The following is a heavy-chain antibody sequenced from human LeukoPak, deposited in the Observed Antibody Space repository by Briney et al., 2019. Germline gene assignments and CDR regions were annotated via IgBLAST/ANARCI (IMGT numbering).Heavy chain of an antibody. CDR2: IIPIFGTA. V-gene: IGHV1-69*05. J-gene: IGHJ3*02. D-gene: IGHD6-13*01. CDR3: ARVGIAAAGIVDAFDI. CDR1: GGTFSSYA. Sequence: SVKVSCKASGGTFSSYAISWVRQAPGQGLEWMGGIIPIFGTANYAQKFQGRVTITTDESTSTAYMELSSLRSEDTAVYYCARVGIAAAGIVDAFDIWGQGTMVTVSS.